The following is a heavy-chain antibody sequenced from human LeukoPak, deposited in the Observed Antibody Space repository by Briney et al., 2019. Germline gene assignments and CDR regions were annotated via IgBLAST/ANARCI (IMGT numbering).Heavy chain of an antibody. V-gene: IGHV1-46*01. CDR2: INPSGGST. CDR3: AREYVTTIYYYYYGMDV. CDR1: GCTFTSYY. D-gene: IGHD4-11*01. J-gene: IGHJ6*02. Sequence: GASVKVSCKASGCTFTSYYMHWVRQAPGQGLEWMGIINPSGGSTSYAQKFQGRVTMTRDTSTSTVYMELSSLRSEDTAVYYCAREYVTTIYYYYYGMDVWGQGTTVTVSS.